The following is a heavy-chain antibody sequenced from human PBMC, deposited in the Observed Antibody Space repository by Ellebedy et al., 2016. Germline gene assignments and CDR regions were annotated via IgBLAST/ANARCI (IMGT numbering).Heavy chain of an antibody. V-gene: IGHV3-23*01. J-gene: IGHJ5*02. D-gene: IGHD4-17*01. CDR1: GFTFSNFF. CDR2: ISGDGDTT. CDR3: RQGHYADL. Sequence: GESLKISXVASGFTFSNFFMSWVRQAPGGGLEWISTISGDGDTTFSADSVKGRFTVSRDNSRNTVYLRMNNLRVEDTALYYCRQGHYADLWGQGTLVTVSS.